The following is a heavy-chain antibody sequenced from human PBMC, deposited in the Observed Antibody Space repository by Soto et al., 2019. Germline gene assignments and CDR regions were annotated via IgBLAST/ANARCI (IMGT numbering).Heavy chain of an antibody. D-gene: IGHD4-17*01. V-gene: IGHV2-5*02. CDR2: IYSEDDK. CDR3: AYIRDYGQIDY. J-gene: IGHJ4*02. CDR1: GFSLSTRGVG. Sequence: QITLNESGPPLVKPTQTLTLTCTFSGFSLSTRGVGVGWIRQPPGKALEWLAVIYSEDDKRSSPSLKSRLTXTXXTSKHQVVRKMTNMDPVDTATYYWAYIRDYGQIDYWGQGTLVTVSS.